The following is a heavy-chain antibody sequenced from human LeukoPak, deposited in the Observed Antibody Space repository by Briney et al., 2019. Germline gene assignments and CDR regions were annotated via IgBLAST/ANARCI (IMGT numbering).Heavy chain of an antibody. CDR1: GFTFSSYS. J-gene: IGHJ6*02. V-gene: IGHV3-21*01. CDR3: ARLAGLSYYAMDV. CDR2: ISSSSSYI. D-gene: IGHD3-3*02. Sequence: GGSLRLSCAASGFTFSSYSMNWVRQAPGKGLEWVSSISSSSSYIYYADSVKGRLTISRDNAKNSLYLQMSSLRAEDTAVYYCARLAGLSYYAMDVWGQGTTVTVSS.